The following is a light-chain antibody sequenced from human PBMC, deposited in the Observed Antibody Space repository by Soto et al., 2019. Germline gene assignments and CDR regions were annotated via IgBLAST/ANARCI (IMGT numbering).Light chain of an antibody. CDR2: AAS. CDR3: QQSLGIPYT. V-gene: IGKV1-39*01. CDR1: QSITGY. J-gene: IGKJ2*01. Sequence: DIQMTQSPSSLSASVGDRVTITCRASQSITGYLNWYQQKPGKAPKLLIYAASSLQSGVPSRFRGSGSGTDFTLTMSSLQRDDFATYFCQQSLGIPYTFGQGTRLETK.